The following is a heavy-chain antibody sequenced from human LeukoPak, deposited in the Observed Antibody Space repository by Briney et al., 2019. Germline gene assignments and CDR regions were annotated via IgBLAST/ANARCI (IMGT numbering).Heavy chain of an antibody. CDR3: ARDHSGSTEFDY. Sequence: GASVKVSCKASGYTFTGYYMHWVRQAPGQGLEWMGWINPNSGDTNYAQKFQGRVTMTRDTSISTAYMELSRLRSDDTAVYYCARDHSGSTEFDYWGQGTLVTVSS. J-gene: IGHJ4*02. CDR1: GYTFTGYY. CDR2: INPNSGDT. D-gene: IGHD3-10*01. V-gene: IGHV1-2*02.